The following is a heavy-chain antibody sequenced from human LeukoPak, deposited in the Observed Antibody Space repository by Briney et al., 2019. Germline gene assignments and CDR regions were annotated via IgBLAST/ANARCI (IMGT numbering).Heavy chain of an antibody. J-gene: IGHJ6*03. CDR1: GFTFSSYA. CDR3: ARGVFHPFYYHYYLDV. V-gene: IGHV3-30*04. Sequence: GRSLRLSCAVSGFTFSSYAMHWVRQAPGKGLEWVAVISYDGSNKYHADSVKGRFTISRDNSKNTLYLQMNSLRAEDTAVFYCARGVFHPFYYHYYLDVWGKVTTVTVSS. CDR2: ISYDGSNK.